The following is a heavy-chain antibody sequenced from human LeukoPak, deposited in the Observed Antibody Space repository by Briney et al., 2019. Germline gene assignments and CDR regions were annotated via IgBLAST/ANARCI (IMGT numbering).Heavy chain of an antibody. CDR2: IYWDGNK. CDR3: ARTLFQSLYRWFDP. CDR1: GFSLSSSGEG. V-gene: IGHV2-5*02. Sequence: SGPTLVKPTQTLTLTCSLSGFSLSSSGEGVGWIRQPPGKALEWLALIYWDGNKEYNPSIKDRLTITRDTSGNQVVLRVTNVDPVDTATYYCARTLFQSLYRWFDPWGQGTLVTVSA. D-gene: IGHD2-21*01. J-gene: IGHJ5*02.